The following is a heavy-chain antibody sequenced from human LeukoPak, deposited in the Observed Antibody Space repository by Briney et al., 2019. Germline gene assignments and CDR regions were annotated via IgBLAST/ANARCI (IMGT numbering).Heavy chain of an antibody. J-gene: IGHJ4*02. D-gene: IGHD6-19*01. CDR3: ARTPGIAVAGGYFDY. V-gene: IGHV1-18*01. Sequence: ASVKVSCKASDYTFTRYGISWVRQSPGQRLEWMGWISVYNGNTKHAQKLQGRVTMTTDTSTSTAYMELRSLRSDDTAVYYCARTPGIAVAGGYFDYWGQGTLVTVSS. CDR1: DYTFTRYG. CDR2: ISVYNGNT.